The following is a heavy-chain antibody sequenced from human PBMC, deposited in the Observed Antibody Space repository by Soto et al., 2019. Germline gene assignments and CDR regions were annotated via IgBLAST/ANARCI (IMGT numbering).Heavy chain of an antibody. V-gene: IGHV6-1*01. J-gene: IGHJ4*02. CDR2: TYYRSRWYN. Sequence: SQTLSLTCAISGDSVSGNSAAWNWIRQSPSRGLEWLGRTYYRSRWYNDYAVSVKSRITVTPDTSKNQFSLHLNSVTPEDTAVYYCAREFEYYVSSVSYLDYWGQGALVTVSS. CDR3: AREFEYYVSSVSYLDY. D-gene: IGHD3-16*01. CDR1: GDSVSGNSAA.